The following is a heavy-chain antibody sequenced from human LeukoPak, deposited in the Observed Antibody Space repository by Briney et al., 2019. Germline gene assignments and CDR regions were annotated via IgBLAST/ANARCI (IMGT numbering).Heavy chain of an antibody. J-gene: IGHJ4*02. CDR1: GFTFSSYG. CDR3: AKEYSSGWGFDY. CDR2: ISYDGSNK. D-gene: IGHD6-19*01. V-gene: IGHV3-30*18. Sequence: GRSLRLSCAASGFTFSSYGMHWVRQAPGKGLEWVAVISYDGSNKYYADSVKGRFTISRDNSKNTLYLQMNSLRAEDTAVYYCAKEYSSGWGFDYWGQGTLVTVSS.